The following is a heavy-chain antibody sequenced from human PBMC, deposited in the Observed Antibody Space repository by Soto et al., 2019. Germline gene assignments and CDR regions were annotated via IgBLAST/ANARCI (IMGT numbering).Heavy chain of an antibody. CDR3: AKFFVETGSNSGWPWSFHY. D-gene: IGHD6-25*01. CDR2: ISGSGGTT. V-gene: IGHV3-23*01. CDR1: GFTFSNYA. J-gene: IGHJ4*02. Sequence: EVQLLESGGGLVQPGRSLRLSCAASGFTFSNYAMSWVHQAPGQGLDWVSAISGSGGTTYYADSVKGRFTISRDNSKNTLFLQRNSLRAEDAAVYYCAKFFVETGSNSGWPWSFHYWGQGTLVTVSS.